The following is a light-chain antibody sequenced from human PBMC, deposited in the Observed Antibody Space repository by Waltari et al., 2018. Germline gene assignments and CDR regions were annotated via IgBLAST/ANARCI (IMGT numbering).Light chain of an antibody. CDR3: AAWDDSLNGVV. Sequence: QSVLTPPPSASGTPGQRVTISCSGSSSNIGRNTVNWYQQLPRTAPKLLIYSNNQRPSGVPDRFSGSKSGTSASLAISGLQSEDEADYYCAAWDDSLNGVVFGGGTKLTVL. V-gene: IGLV1-44*01. CDR1: SSNIGRNT. J-gene: IGLJ2*01. CDR2: SNN.